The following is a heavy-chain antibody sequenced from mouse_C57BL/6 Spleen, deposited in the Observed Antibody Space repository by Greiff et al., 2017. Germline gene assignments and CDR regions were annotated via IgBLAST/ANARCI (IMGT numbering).Heavy chain of an antibody. V-gene: IGHV1-7*01. D-gene: IGHD3-2*02. Sequence: VQLQQSGAELAKPGASVKLSCKASGYTFTSYWMHWVKQRPGQGLEWIGYINPSSGYTKYNQKFKDKATLTADKSSSTAYMQLSSLTYEDSAVYDCSRFGTAQATYFAYWGQGTLVTVSA. J-gene: IGHJ3*01. CDR2: INPSSGYT. CDR1: GYTFTSYW. CDR3: SRFGTAQATYFAY.